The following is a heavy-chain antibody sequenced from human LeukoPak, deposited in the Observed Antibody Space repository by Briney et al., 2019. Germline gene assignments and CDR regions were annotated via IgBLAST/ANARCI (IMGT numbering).Heavy chain of an antibody. D-gene: IGHD3-16*01. CDR1: GFIFSTYG. CDR3: AKDSLADIDY. CDR2: IRHDGSIK. Sequence: SGGSLRLSCAASGFIFSTYGMYWVRQAPGKGLEWVAFIRHDGSIKNYADSVKGRSTISRDNSKNTLYLQMNSLRAEDTAVYCCAKDSLADIDYWGQGTLVTVSS. V-gene: IGHV3-30*02. J-gene: IGHJ4*02.